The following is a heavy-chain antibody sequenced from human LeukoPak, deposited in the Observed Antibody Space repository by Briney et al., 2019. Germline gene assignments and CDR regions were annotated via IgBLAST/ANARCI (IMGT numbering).Heavy chain of an antibody. CDR2: INPSGGST. CDR1: GYTFTSYY. V-gene: IGHV1-46*01. CDR3: ARGGYCTNGVCYRFGWFDP. J-gene: IGHJ5*02. D-gene: IGHD2-8*01. Sequence: ASVKVSCKASGYTFTSYYMHWVRQAPGQGLEWMGIINPSGGSTSYAQKFQGRVTMTRDMSTSTVYMELSSLRSEDTAVYYCARGGYCTNGVCYRFGWFDPWGQGTLVTVSS.